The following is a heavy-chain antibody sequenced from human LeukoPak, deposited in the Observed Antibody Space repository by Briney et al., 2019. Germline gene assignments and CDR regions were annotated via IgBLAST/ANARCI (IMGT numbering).Heavy chain of an antibody. V-gene: IGHV3-23*01. J-gene: IGHJ4*02. CDR3: AKMVSEFYTISYYLDY. D-gene: IGHD2-8*01. CDR1: GFTFSSYA. Sequence: GGSLRLSCAVSGFTFSSYAMNWVRQAPGKGLERVSGISGSGAGTYYADSVKGRFTISRDNSKNTLYLQMNSLRAEDTAVYYCAKMVSEFYTISYYLDYWGQGTLVTVSS. CDR2: ISGSGAGT.